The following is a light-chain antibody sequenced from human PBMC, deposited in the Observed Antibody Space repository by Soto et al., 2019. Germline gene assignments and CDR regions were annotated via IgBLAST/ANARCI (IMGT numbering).Light chain of an antibody. V-gene: IGLV2-14*01. J-gene: IGLJ1*01. CDR2: DVS. Sequence: QSALTQPASVSGSPGQSITISCTGTSSDVGGYNYVSWYQQHPGNAPKLMIYDVSNRPSGVSNRFSGSKSGNTASLTISGLQAEDEADYYCSSYTSSKGVFGTGTKVTVL. CDR1: SSDVGGYNY. CDR3: SSYTSSKGV.